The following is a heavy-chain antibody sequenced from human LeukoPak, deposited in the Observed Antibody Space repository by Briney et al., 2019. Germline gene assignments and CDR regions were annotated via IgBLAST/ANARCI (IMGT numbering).Heavy chain of an antibody. CDR1: GFTFSSYA. CDR3: AKDPFACSGGGCYPAQNGLFDY. J-gene: IGHJ4*02. V-gene: IGHV3-23*01. D-gene: IGHD2-15*01. Sequence: GGSLSLSCAASGFTFSSYAMSWVRQAPGKGLEWVSAISGSGGSTYYADSVKGRFTISRDNSKNTLYLQMNSLRAEDTAVYYCAKDPFACSGGGCYPAQNGLFDYWGQGTLVTVSS. CDR2: ISGSGGST.